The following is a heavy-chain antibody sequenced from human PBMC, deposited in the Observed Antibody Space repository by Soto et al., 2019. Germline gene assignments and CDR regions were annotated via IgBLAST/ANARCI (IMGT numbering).Heavy chain of an antibody. CDR3: ARHYPIGNNWNYFDY. D-gene: IGHD1-1*01. Sequence: QVQLQESGPGLVKPSETLSLTCSVSGGSISSYYWGWILQPPGKGLEWIGYISYTGSTDYSPSLKSRVTISVDTSKNQFSLKVRSVTAADTAIYFCARHYPIGNNWNYFDYWGRGTLVTVSS. CDR2: ISYTGST. V-gene: IGHV4-59*08. J-gene: IGHJ4*02. CDR1: GGSISSYY.